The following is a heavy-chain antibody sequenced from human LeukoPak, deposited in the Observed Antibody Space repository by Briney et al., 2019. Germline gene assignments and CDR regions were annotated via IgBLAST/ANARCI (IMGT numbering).Heavy chain of an antibody. CDR3: AKDRGLYGGHFDY. Sequence: PGGSLRLSCAASGFTFSSYAMSWVRQAPGKGLEWVSAISGSGGSTYYADSVKGRFTISRGNSKNTLYLQMNSLRAEDTAVYYCAKDRGLYGGHFDYWGQGTLVTVSS. D-gene: IGHD4-23*01. J-gene: IGHJ4*02. CDR2: ISGSGGST. CDR1: GFTFSSYA. V-gene: IGHV3-23*01.